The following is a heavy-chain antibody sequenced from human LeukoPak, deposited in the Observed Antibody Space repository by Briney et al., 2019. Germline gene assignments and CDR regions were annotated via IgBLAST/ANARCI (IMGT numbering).Heavy chain of an antibody. CDR1: GYTFTNFG. D-gene: IGHD3-22*01. J-gene: IGHJ4*02. CDR2: ISAYNGNP. Sequence: ASVKASCRASGYTFTNFGISWVRQAPGQGLEWIAWISAYNGNPTYAQKLQGRVTVTTDTSTNTAYMELRSLTSDDTAVYFCARAGQGYYYDTSAYYFDYWGQGTLVTVSS. V-gene: IGHV1-18*01. CDR3: ARAGQGYYYDTSAYYFDY.